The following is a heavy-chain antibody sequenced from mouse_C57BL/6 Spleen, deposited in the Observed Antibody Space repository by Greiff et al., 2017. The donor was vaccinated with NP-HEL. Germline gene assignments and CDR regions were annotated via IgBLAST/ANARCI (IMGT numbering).Heavy chain of an antibody. V-gene: IGHV1-18*01. D-gene: IGHD2-5*01. CDR2: INPNNGGT. Sequence: EVQLQQSGPELVKPGASVKIPCKASGYTFTDYNMDWVKQSHGKSLEWIGDINPNNGGTIYNQKFKGKATLTVDKSSSTAYMELRSLTSEDTAVYYWAREDYYSNRFAYWGQGTLVTVSA. CDR1: GYTFTDYN. J-gene: IGHJ3*01. CDR3: AREDYYSNRFAY.